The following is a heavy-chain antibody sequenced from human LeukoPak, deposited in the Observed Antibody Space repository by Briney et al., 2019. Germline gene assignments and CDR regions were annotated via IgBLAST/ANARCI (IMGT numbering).Heavy chain of an antibody. CDR3: VKGMDIAMVSAFDY. CDR2: ISSNGGAT. CDR1: GFTFNNYA. V-gene: IGHV3-64D*06. J-gene: IGHJ4*02. D-gene: IGHD5-18*01. Sequence: PGGSLRLSCSASGFTFNNYAMHWVRQAPRKGLEYVSAISSNGGATYYADSVRGRFTISRDNSKNTLYLQMNSLRAEDTAVYYCVKGMDIAMVSAFDYWGQGTLVTVSS.